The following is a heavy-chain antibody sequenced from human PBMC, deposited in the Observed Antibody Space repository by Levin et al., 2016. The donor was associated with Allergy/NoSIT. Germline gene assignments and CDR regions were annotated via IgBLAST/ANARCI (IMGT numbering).Heavy chain of an antibody. J-gene: IGHJ3*02. CDR1: GVSISDYY. D-gene: IGHD3-22*01. V-gene: IGHV4-59*08. CDR2: IFYRGVT. Sequence: SETLSLTCSVSGVSISDYYWTWIRQPPGQGLEWIGSIFYRGVTNYNPSLNSRATISLDTFASRVSLMVTSVTAADTAAYYCARHKPPYDSSGGGAFDMWGQGTVVTVSS. CDR3: ARHKPPYDSSGGGAFDM.